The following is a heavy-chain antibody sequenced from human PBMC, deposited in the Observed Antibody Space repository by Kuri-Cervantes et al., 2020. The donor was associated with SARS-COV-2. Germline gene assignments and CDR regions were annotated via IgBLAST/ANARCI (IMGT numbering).Heavy chain of an antibody. CDR3: ARERGSDVVVPAAIRGYFDY. D-gene: IGHD2-2*01. CDR2: IIPIFGTA. Sequence: SVKVSCKASGDSFSSYSFNWVRQAPGQGLEWMGGIIPIFGTANYAQKFQGRVTITADESTSTAYMELSSLRSEDTAVYYCARERGSDVVVPAAIRGYFDYWGQGTLVTVSS. CDR1: GDSFSSYS. J-gene: IGHJ4*02. V-gene: IGHV1-69*13.